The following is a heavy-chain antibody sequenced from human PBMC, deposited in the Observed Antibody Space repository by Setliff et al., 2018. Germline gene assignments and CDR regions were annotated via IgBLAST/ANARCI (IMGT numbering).Heavy chain of an antibody. CDR1: GFTFSSYS. V-gene: IGHV3-21*01. CDR3: ARDHIYRGGSWYDYFDS. CDR2: ISSSSSYI. Sequence: GGSLRLSCAASGFTFSSYSMNWVRQAPGKGLEWVSSISSSSSYIYYADSVKGRFTISRDNAKNTLYLQMNSLRAEDTAVYYCARDHIYRGGSWYDYFDSWGQGTLVTVS. D-gene: IGHD2-15*01. J-gene: IGHJ4*02.